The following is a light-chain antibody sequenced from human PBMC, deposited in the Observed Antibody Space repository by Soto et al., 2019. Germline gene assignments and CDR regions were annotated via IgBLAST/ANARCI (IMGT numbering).Light chain of an antibody. CDR1: QSVTWY. Sequence: EIVLTQSPATLSLSPGERATLSCRASQSVTWYLAWYQQKPGQAPRLLIYDATNRATGIPARFSGSGSGTDFTLTISRLETEDFAVYYCQQYGSSGTFGQGTKVDI. CDR3: QQYGSSGT. J-gene: IGKJ1*01. V-gene: IGKV3-11*01. CDR2: DAT.